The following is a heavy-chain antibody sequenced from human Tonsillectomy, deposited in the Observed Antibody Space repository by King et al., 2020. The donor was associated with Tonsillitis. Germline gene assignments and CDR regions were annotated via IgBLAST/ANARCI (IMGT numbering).Heavy chain of an antibody. D-gene: IGHD4-17*01. Sequence: VQLQESGPGLVRPSQTLSLICSVSGDSLTSGGYFCSWIRQHPDKGLEWIGSIYHSGPTYHTPSLRSRLFMSVDTSKNQFSLRLTSVTAAATAVYYCARNRDYGDYVDFWGQGTLVAVSS. CDR3: ARNRDYGDYVDF. V-gene: IGHV4-31*03. CDR1: GDSLTSGGYF. CDR2: IYHSGPT. J-gene: IGHJ4*02.